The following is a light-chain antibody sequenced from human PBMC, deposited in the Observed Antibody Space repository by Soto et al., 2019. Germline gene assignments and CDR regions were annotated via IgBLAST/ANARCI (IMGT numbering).Light chain of an antibody. CDR3: QQYGSSAPIT. J-gene: IGKJ5*01. CDR1: QSVTKNN. V-gene: IGKV3-20*01. CDR2: GAS. Sequence: EIVLTQSPGTLSFSPVERSTLSFSAIQSVTKNNLNWYQQKPGQAPRLLIYGASIRATGIPDRFSGSGSETDFTLTISRLEPEDFALYYCQQYGSSAPITFGQGTRLEIK.